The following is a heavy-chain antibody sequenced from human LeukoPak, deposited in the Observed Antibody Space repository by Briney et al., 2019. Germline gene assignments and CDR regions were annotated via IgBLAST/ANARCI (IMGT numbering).Heavy chain of an antibody. CDR1: GYTFTSYG. D-gene: IGHD6-13*01. Sequence: GASVKVSCKASGYTFTSYGISWVRQAPGQGLEWMGGIIPIFGTANYAQKFQGRVTITADESTSTAYMELSSLRSEDTAVYYCARDPGIAAAGTRDFSFDYWGQGTLVTVSS. CDR3: ARDPGIAAAGTRDFSFDY. CDR2: IIPIFGTA. V-gene: IGHV1-69*13. J-gene: IGHJ4*02.